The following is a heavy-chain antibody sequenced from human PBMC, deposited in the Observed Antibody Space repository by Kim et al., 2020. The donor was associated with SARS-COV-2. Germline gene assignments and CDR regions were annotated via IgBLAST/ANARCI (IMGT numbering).Heavy chain of an antibody. D-gene: IGHD1-26*01. CDR3: ATIVGATKYFQH. Sequence: SETLSLTCTVSGGSISSYYWSWIRQPPGKGLEWIGYIYYSGSTNYNPSLKSRVTISVDTSKNQFSLKLSSVTAADTAVYYCATIVGATKYFQHWGQGTLVTVSS. J-gene: IGHJ1*01. CDR2: IYYSGST. V-gene: IGHV4-59*01. CDR1: GGSISSYY.